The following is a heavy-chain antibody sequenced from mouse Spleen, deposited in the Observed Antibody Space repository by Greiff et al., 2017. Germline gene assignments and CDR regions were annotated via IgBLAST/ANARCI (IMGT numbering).Heavy chain of an antibody. D-gene: IGHD1-1*01. Sequence: VQLQQSGPELVKPGASVKISCKASGYTFTDYYMNWVKQSHGKSLEWIGDINPNNGGTSYNQKFKGKATLTVDKSSSTAYMELRSLTSEDSAVYYCARFSTVVERDIGVYYYAMDYWGQGTSVTVSS. CDR2: INPNNGGT. CDR1: GYTFTDYY. V-gene: IGHV1-26*01. CDR3: ARFSTVVERDIGVYYYAMDY. J-gene: IGHJ4*01.